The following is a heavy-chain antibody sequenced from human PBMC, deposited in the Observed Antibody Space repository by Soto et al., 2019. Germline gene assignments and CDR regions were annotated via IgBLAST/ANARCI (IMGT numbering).Heavy chain of an antibody. CDR2: ISAYNGNT. D-gene: IGHD6-13*01. V-gene: IGHV1-18*01. J-gene: IGHJ5*02. CDR3: ARSKRPGIVAATWFDP. Sequence: QVQLVQSGAEVKKPGASVKVSCQASGYTFPSYGISWVRQAPGQGLEWMGWISAYNGNTNYAQKLPGRVTMTTDTPTSTAYMALRSLRSDDTAVYYGARSKRPGIVAATWFDPWGQGTLVTVSS. CDR1: GYTFPSYG.